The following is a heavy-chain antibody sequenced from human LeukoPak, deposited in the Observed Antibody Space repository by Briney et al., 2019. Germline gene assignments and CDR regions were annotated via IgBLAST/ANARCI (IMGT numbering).Heavy chain of an antibody. CDR1: GGSFNDYY. D-gene: IGHD3-10*01. CDR2: INHAENT. J-gene: IGHJ5*02. V-gene: IGHV4-34*01. Sequence: PSETLSLTCGVYGGSFNDYYWSWIRQPPGKGLEWIGEINHAENTNYNPSLKSRVSMSVDRSKSQVSLHLNSVTAADTAVYYCARSHGAGLQWFDTWGQGTPVTVSS. CDR3: ARSHGAGLQWFDT.